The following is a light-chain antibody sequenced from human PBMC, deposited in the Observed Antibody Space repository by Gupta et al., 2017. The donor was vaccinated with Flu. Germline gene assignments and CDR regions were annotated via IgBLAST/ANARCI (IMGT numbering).Light chain of an antibody. CDR3: QQSYSTSYS. CDR2: DAS. CDR1: QSITRY. V-gene: IGKV1-39*01. J-gene: IGKJ2*03. Sequence: DIQMTQSPSSLSASVGDRVTITCRASQSITRYLNWYQQKPGEVPRVVIYDASKLQSGVPSRFSGSGSATDYTLTSSSLQPEDSGTYYCQQSYSTSYSFGQGTXLEIK.